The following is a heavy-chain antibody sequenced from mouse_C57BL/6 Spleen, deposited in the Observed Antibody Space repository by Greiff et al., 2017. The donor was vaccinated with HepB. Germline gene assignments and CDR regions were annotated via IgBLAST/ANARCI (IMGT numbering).Heavy chain of an antibody. CDR3: AREAGTTYFDY. V-gene: IGHV1-64*01. CDR1: GYTFTSYW. D-gene: IGHD4-1*01. J-gene: IGHJ2*01. Sequence: VQLQQSGAELVKPGASVKLSCKASGYTFTSYWMHWVKQRPGQGLEWIGMIHPNSGSTNYNEKFKSKATLTVDKSSSTAYMQLSSLTSEDSAVYYCAREAGTTYFDYWGQGTTLTVSS. CDR2: IHPNSGST.